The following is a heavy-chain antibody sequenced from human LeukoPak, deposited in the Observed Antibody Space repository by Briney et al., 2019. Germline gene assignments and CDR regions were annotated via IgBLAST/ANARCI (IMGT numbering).Heavy chain of an antibody. CDR3: ARLPQIAAAGTFDY. CDR2: MNPNSGNT. Sequence: GASVKVSCEASGYTFTSYDINWVRHATGQGLEWMGWMNPNSGNTGYAQKLQGRVTMTRNTSISTAYMELSSLRSEDTAVYYCARLPQIAAAGTFDYWGQGTLVTVSS. CDR1: GYTFTSYD. V-gene: IGHV1-8*01. D-gene: IGHD6-13*01. J-gene: IGHJ4*02.